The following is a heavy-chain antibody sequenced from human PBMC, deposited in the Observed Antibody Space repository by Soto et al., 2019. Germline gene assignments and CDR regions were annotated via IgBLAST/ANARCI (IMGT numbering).Heavy chain of an antibody. CDR3: ARWDMVRGVIDINWFDP. V-gene: IGHV1-8*01. CDR1: GYTFTSYD. D-gene: IGHD3-10*01. Sequence: GASVKVSCKASGYTFTSYDINWVRQATGQGLEWIGWMNPNIGNTGYAQKFQGRVTMTRNTSISTAYMELSSLRSEDTAVYYCARWDMVRGVIDINWFDPWGQGTLVTVSS. J-gene: IGHJ5*02. CDR2: MNPNIGNT.